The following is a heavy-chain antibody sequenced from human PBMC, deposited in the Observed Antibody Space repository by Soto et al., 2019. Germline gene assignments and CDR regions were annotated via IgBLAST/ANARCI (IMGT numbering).Heavy chain of an antibody. J-gene: IGHJ5*02. CDR1: GFTFSRYA. CDR2: IGGDGEST. CDR3: AKVGGFDP. V-gene: IGHV3-23*01. Sequence: PGGSLRLSCAASGFTFSRYAMSWVRQIPGKGLECVSAIGGDGESTHYADSVKGRFTISRDNSKNTLYLQLNSLRFEDTAVYYCAKVGGFDPWGQGTLVTVSS. D-gene: IGHD4-17*01.